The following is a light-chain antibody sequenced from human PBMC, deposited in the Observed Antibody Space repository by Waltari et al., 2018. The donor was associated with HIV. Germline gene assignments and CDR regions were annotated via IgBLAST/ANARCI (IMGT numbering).Light chain of an antibody. J-gene: IGLJ2*01. V-gene: IGLV2-14*03. CDR3: SSFTKDFTVI. CDR2: EVD. CDR1: ASDFGYGNF. Sequence: SVVTQPASVSGFPGQSVTISCTGTASDFGYGNFVSWYQQHPGKAPKVILFEVDSRASGVDDRFSGSKSGNTASLTISGLRTEDEANYYCSSFTKDFTVIFGGGTKVTIL.